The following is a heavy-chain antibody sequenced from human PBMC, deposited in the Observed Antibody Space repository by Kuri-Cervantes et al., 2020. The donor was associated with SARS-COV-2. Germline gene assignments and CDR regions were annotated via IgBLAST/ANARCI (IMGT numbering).Heavy chain of an antibody. CDR3: AKPSVAREYSWFDP. D-gene: IGHD6-19*01. CDR2: ISYDGSAR. CDR1: GFTFSSYS. Sequence: GESLKISCAASGFTFSSYSMNWVRQAPGKGLEWVAVISYDGSARYYADSVKGRFTISRDNSKNTLYLQLNSLTPEDTAVYYCAKPSVAREYSWFDPWGQGTLVTVSS. J-gene: IGHJ5*02. V-gene: IGHV3-30*18.